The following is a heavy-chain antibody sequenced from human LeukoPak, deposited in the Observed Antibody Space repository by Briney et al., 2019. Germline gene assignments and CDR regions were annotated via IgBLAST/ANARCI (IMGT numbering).Heavy chain of an antibody. J-gene: IGHJ4*02. CDR3: ARVAYTEVDY. V-gene: IGHV3-7*01. CDR2: IKQDGSEK. Sequence: GGSLRLSCAVSGFTFDDYAMHWVRQAPGKGLEWVANIKQDGSEKYYVDSVKGRFTISRDNAKNSLYLQMNSLRAEDTAVYYCARVAYTEVDYWGQGTLVTVSS. D-gene: IGHD3-16*01. CDR1: GFTFDDYA.